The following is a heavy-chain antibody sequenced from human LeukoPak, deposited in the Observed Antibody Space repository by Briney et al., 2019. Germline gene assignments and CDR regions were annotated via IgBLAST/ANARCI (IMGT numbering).Heavy chain of an antibody. V-gene: IGHV4-34*01. CDR1: GGSFSGYY. J-gene: IGHJ4*02. Sequence: SETLSLTCAVYGGSFSGYYWSWIRQPPGKGLEWIGEINHSGSTNYNSSLKSRDTISVDTSKNQFSLKLSSVTAAGTAVYYCARRDYRKRMDYWGQGTLVTVSS. CDR2: INHSGST. CDR3: ARRDYRKRMDY. D-gene: IGHD1-14*01.